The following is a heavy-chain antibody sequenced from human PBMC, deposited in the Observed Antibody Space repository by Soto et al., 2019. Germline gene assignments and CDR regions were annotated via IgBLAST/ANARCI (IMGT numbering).Heavy chain of an antibody. D-gene: IGHD3-22*01. CDR3: ARDYRGKDYYDSSGYYFDY. J-gene: IGHJ4*02. CDR1: GFTFSSYS. CDR2: ISSSSSTI. V-gene: IGHV3-48*02. Sequence: GGSLRLSCAASGFTFSSYSMNWVRQAPGKGLEWVSYISSSSSTIYYADSVKGRFTIARDNAKNSLYLQMNSLRDEDTAVDYCARDYRGKDYYDSSGYYFDYWGQGTLVTVSS.